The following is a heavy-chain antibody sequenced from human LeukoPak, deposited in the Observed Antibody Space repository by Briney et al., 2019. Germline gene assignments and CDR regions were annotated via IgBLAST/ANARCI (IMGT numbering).Heavy chain of an antibody. CDR2: ISSSGSTI. Sequence: GGSLRLSCAASGFTFSDYYMSWIRQAPGKGLEWVSYISSSGSTIYYADSVKGRFTISRDNAKNSLYLPMNSLRAEDTAVYYCARVRTIFGVVIPEFDYWGQGTLVTVSS. J-gene: IGHJ4*02. CDR3: ARVRTIFGVVIPEFDY. V-gene: IGHV3-11*04. CDR1: GFTFSDYY. D-gene: IGHD3-3*01.